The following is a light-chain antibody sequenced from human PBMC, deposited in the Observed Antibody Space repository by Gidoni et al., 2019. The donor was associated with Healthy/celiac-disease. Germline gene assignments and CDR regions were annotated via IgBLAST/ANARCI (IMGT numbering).Light chain of an antibody. J-gene: IGKJ1*01. CDR3: QQRSNWPWT. Sequence: EIVMTQSPATLSLSPGERATLSCRARQSVSSYLAWYQQKPGQPPRLLIYDASNRATGIPARFSGSGSVTDFTLTISSLEPEDFAVYYCQQRSNWPWTFGQGTKVEIK. CDR2: DAS. V-gene: IGKV3-11*01. CDR1: QSVSSY.